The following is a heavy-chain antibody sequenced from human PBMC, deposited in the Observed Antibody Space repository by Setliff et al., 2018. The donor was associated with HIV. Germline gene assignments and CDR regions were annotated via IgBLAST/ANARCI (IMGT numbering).Heavy chain of an antibody. J-gene: IGHJ6*03. CDR2: VDPEDGET. CDR1: GYTFTDYY. D-gene: IGHD6-19*01. V-gene: IGHV1-69-2*01. Sequence: ASVKVSCKASGYTFTDYYMHWVKQAPGKGPEWMGRVDPEDGETIYAEKFQGRVTITADTSTDTAYMELSSLRSEDTAVYYCVRGPSSGWPAYYYYMDVWGTGTTVTVSS. CDR3: VRGPSSGWPAYYYYMDV.